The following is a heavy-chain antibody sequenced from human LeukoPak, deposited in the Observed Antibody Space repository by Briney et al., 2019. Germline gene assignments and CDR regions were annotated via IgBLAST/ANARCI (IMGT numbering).Heavy chain of an antibody. CDR1: GGSINSYC. V-gene: IGHV4-59*13. CDR3: ARMATVYDCGMDV. D-gene: IGHD5-24*01. CDR2: IYYSGST. Sequence: PSETLSLTCTVSGGSINSYCWSWIRQPPGKGLERMRYIYYSGSTNYNPSLKSRVTISVATSKNQFSLKLSSVPAADTAVYYCARMATVYDCGMDVWGQGTTVTVSS. J-gene: IGHJ6*02.